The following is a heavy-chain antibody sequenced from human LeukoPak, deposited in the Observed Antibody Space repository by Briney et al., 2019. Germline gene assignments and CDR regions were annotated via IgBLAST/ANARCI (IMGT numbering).Heavy chain of an antibody. V-gene: IGHV3-73*01. CDR3: TRYLESGGNDVSGFDI. CDR2: IRSKANSYAT. CDR1: GFTLSSSG. J-gene: IGHJ3*02. Sequence: GGSLTLSCPGSGFTLSSSGIHWVRQASGKGLEWVGRIRSKANSYATAYVASVKARFTVSRDDSETTAYLQMNSPKTEDTALYYCTRYLESGGNDVSGFDIWGQGTMVTVSS. D-gene: IGHD3-22*01.